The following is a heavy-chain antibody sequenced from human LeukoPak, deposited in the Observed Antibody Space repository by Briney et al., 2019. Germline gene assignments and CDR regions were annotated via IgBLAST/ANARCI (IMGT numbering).Heavy chain of an antibody. Sequence: PGGSLRLSCAASGFTFSSYGMHWVRQAPGKGLGWVAVIWYDGSNKYYADSVKGRFTISRDNSKNTLYLQMNSLRAEDTAVYYCARVPSRLGATQYWGQGTLVTVSS. D-gene: IGHD1-26*01. J-gene: IGHJ4*02. CDR3: ARVPSRLGATQY. V-gene: IGHV3-33*01. CDR1: GFTFSSYG. CDR2: IWYDGSNK.